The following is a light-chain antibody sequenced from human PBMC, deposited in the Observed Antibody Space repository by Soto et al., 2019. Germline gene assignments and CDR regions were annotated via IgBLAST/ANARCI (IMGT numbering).Light chain of an antibody. V-gene: IGKV1-9*01. Sequence: DIHLTQSPSFLSASVGDRVTITCRASQGISNYLAWYQQKAGRGPKLLIYAASTLQSGVPSRFSGSGSGTEFTLTISSLQREEFATYYCQQVNSYPITFVQGTRMKVK. J-gene: IGKJ5*01. CDR2: AAS. CDR3: QQVNSYPIT. CDR1: QGISNY.